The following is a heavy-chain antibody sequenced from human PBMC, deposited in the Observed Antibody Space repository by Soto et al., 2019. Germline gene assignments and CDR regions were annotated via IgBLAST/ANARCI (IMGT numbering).Heavy chain of an antibody. J-gene: IGHJ4*02. Sequence: SETLSLTCTVSGGSISSSSYYWGWIRQPPGKGLEWIGSIYYSGSTYYNPSLKSRVTISVDTSKNQFSLKRSSVTAADTAVYYCASRYCSGGSCYPYDYWGQGTLVTVSS. V-gene: IGHV4-39*01. CDR3: ASRYCSGGSCYPYDY. CDR2: IYYSGST. CDR1: GGSISSSSYY. D-gene: IGHD2-15*01.